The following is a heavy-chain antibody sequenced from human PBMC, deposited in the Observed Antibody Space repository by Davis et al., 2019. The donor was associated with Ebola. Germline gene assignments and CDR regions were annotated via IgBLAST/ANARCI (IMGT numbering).Heavy chain of an antibody. Sequence: MPSETLSLTCTVSGGSLSSSSYYWGWIRQSPGKGLEWIGEIYHSGTTNYNPSLKSRVTISVDTSKNQFSLKLSSVTVADTAVYYCARGTGPVDYWGQGTLVTVSS. J-gene: IGHJ4*02. V-gene: IGHV4-39*07. CDR3: ARGTGPVDY. CDR2: IYHSGTT. CDR1: GGSLSSSSYY. D-gene: IGHD1-14*01.